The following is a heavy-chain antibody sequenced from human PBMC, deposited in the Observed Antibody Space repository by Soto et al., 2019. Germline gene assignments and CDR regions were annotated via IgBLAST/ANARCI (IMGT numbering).Heavy chain of an antibody. CDR3: AKDPTLAPIDY. CDR1: GGSISSYY. J-gene: IGHJ4*02. CDR2: ISGSGGST. Sequence: ETLSLTCTVSGGSISSYYWSWVRQAPGKGLEWVSAISGSGGSTYYADSVKGRFTISRDNSKNTLYLQMNSLRAGDTAVYYCAKDPTLAPIDYWGQGTLVTVSS. V-gene: IGHV3-23*01. D-gene: IGHD3-3*02.